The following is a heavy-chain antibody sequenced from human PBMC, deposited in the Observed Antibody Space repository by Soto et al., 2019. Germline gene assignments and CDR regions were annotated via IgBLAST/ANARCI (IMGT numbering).Heavy chain of an antibody. Sequence: GGSLRLSCAASGFTFSDHYMSWIRQAPGEGLEWIGYSSNSGSFTRYADSVKGRFSISRDNAKNSLYLQINSLRGDDTAIYYCVRSGDNYNLLDYWGQGTPVTVSS. V-gene: IGHV3-11*06. J-gene: IGHJ4*02. D-gene: IGHD1-1*01. CDR2: SSNSGSFT. CDR1: GFTFSDHY. CDR3: VRSGDNYNLLDY.